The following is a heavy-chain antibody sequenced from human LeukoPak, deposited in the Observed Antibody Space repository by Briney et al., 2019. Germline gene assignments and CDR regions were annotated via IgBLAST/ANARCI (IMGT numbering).Heavy chain of an antibody. Sequence: GALVKVSCKASGYTFTSYDINWVRQANGQGLEWMGWMNPNSGNTGYAQKFQGRVTMTRNTSISTAYMELSSLRSEDTAVYYCARTISSSENWFDPWGQGTLVTVSS. CDR2: MNPNSGNT. V-gene: IGHV1-8*01. CDR1: GYTFTSYD. CDR3: ARTISSSENWFDP. J-gene: IGHJ5*02. D-gene: IGHD6-6*01.